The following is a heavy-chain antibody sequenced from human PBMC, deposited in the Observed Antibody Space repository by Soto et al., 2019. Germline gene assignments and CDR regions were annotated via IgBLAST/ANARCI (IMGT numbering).Heavy chain of an antibody. Sequence: EVQLVESGGGLVKPGGSLRLSCAASGFTFTNDCMTWVRQAPRKGLEWVARITSQTDVETTDYAGPVKGRFTSLSDDSINTLYLQMYRLNNEYTAIYYGSTDINRKRAYCYDNRDYPRGGYWGQGDLVTVSS. J-gene: IGHJ4*02. V-gene: IGHV3-15*07. D-gene: IGHD3-22*01. CDR1: GFTFTNDC. CDR3: STDINRKRAYCYDNRDYPRGGY. CDR2: ITSQTDVETT.